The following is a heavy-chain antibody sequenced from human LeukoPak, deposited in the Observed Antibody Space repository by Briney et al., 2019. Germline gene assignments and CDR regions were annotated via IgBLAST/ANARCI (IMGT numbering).Heavy chain of an antibody. CDR2: INPNSGGT. CDR1: GYTFNVYY. J-gene: IGHJ4*02. V-gene: IGHV1-2*02. CDR3: ARDLEGLERYFDY. D-gene: IGHD1-1*01. Sequence: ASVKVSCKASGYTFNVYYMHWVRQAPGQGLEWMGWINPNSGGTNYAQKFQGRVTMTRDTSISTAYMELSRLRSDDTAVYYCARDLEGLERYFDYWGQGTLVTVSP.